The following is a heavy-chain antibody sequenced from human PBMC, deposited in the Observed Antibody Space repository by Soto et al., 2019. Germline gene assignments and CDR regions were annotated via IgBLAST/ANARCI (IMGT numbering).Heavy chain of an antibody. Sequence: GGSLRLSCAASGFTFSSYSMNWVRQAPGKGLEWVSSISSSSSYIYYADSVKGRFTISRDNAKNSLYLQMNSLRAEDTAVYYCANQGLGYNWNAFDIWGQGTMVTVSS. CDR2: ISSSSSYI. D-gene: IGHD1-1*01. J-gene: IGHJ3*02. CDR1: GFTFSSYS. V-gene: IGHV3-21*04. CDR3: ANQGLGYNWNAFDI.